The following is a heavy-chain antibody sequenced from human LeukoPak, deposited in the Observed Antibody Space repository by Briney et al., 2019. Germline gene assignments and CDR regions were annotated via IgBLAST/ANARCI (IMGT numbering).Heavy chain of an antibody. D-gene: IGHD4-23*01. Sequence: GGSLRLSCAASGFTFDDYAMHWVRQAPGKGLEWVSVIYSGGSTYYADSVKGRFTISRDNSKNTLYLQMNSLRAEDTAVYYCARLVVTRAFDIWGQGTMVTVSS. CDR3: ARLVVTRAFDI. CDR2: IYSGGST. CDR1: GFTFDDYA. J-gene: IGHJ3*02. V-gene: IGHV3-53*01.